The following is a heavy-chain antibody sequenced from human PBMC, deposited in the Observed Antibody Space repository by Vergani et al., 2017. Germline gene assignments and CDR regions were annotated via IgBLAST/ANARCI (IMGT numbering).Heavy chain of an antibody. V-gene: IGHV3-23*01. CDR2: ISGSGGST. D-gene: IGHD1-26*01. J-gene: IGHJ4*02. Sequence: EVQLLESGGGLVQPGGSLRLSCAASGFTFSSYAMSWVRQAPGEGLEWVSAISGSGGSTYYTDSVKGRFTISRDNCKNTLYRQMNSLRAEDTAVYYCARDIVGAWRRLLGNYWGEGWLVTVPS. CDR1: GFTFSSYA. CDR3: ARDIVGAWRRLLGNY.